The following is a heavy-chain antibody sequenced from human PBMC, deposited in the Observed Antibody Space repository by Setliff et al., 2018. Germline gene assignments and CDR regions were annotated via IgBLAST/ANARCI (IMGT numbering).Heavy chain of an antibody. Sequence: PGGSLRLSCAASGFNFNRYAMNWVRQTPGKGLEWVSYISATSANIQYADSVRGRFTVSRDNARNSLYLQMNSLRGDDTAVYYCARAGGYDFHHLDYWGQGILVTVSS. V-gene: IGHV3-48*01. CDR1: GFNFNRYA. J-gene: IGHJ4*02. CDR2: ISATSANI. D-gene: IGHD5-12*01. CDR3: ARAGGYDFHHLDY.